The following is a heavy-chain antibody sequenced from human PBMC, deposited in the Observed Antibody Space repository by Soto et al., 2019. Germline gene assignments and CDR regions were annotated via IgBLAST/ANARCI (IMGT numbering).Heavy chain of an antibody. Sequence: QVQLVQSGAEVKKPGASVKVSCKASGYTFTSYYMHWVRQTPGQGLEWMGIINPSGGSTSYAQKFQGRVTMTRDTSTSTVYMELSSLRSEDTAVYYCARRYSSGWYDMDVWGQGTTVTVSS. CDR1: GYTFTSYY. CDR2: INPSGGST. V-gene: IGHV1-46*01. CDR3: ARRYSSGWYDMDV. D-gene: IGHD6-19*01. J-gene: IGHJ6*02.